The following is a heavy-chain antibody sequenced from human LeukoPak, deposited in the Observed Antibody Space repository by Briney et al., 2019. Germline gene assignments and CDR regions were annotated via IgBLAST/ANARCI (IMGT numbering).Heavy chain of an antibody. D-gene: IGHD3-10*01. V-gene: IGHV3-30*18. J-gene: IGHJ4*02. CDR2: ISYDGSNK. CDR3: AKVLGVLWFGELFYQQNDKDY. Sequence: GGSLRLSCAASGFTFSSYGMHWVRQAPVKGLEWVAVISYDGSNKYYADSVKGRFTISRDNSKNTLYLQMNSLRAEDTAVYYCAKVLGVLWFGELFYQQNDKDYWGQGTLVTVSS. CDR1: GFTFSSYG.